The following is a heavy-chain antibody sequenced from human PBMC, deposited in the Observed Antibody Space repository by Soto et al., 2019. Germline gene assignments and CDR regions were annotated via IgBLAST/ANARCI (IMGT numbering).Heavy chain of an antibody. D-gene: IGHD2-15*01. V-gene: IGHV4-59*08. CDR2: IYYSWST. CDR1: GGSISSYY. J-gene: IGHJ4*02. CDR3: ARRGGFPRGGFDY. Sequence: SETLSLTSTVPGGSISSYYWSWIRQPPGKGLEWIGYIYYSWSTNYNPSLKSRITISVDTSKNQFSLTLSSVTAADTAVYYCARRGGFPRGGFDYWGQGTWVT.